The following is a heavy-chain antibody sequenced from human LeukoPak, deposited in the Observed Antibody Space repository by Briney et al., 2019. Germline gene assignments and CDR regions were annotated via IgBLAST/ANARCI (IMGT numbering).Heavy chain of an antibody. CDR2: ISSNGGST. V-gene: IGHV3-64*01. D-gene: IGHD1-26*01. Sequence: GGSLRLSCAASGFTFSSYAMHWVRQAPGKGLEYVSAISSNGGSTYYANSVKGRFTISRDNSKNTLYLQMGSLRAEDMAVYYCARGGAILHFDYWGQGTLVTVSS. CDR1: GFTFSSYA. CDR3: ARGGAILHFDY. J-gene: IGHJ4*02.